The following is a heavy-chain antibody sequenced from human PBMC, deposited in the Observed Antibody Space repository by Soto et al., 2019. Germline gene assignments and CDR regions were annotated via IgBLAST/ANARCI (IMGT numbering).Heavy chain of an antibody. D-gene: IGHD3-10*01. CDR3: ARARITMVRGVISNWFDP. J-gene: IGHJ5*02. Sequence: ASVKVSCKASGYTFTSYAMHWVRQAPGQRLEWMGWINAGNGNTKYSQKFQGRVTITRDTSASTAYMELSSLRSEDTAVYYCARARITMVRGVISNWFDPWGQGTLVTVSS. V-gene: IGHV1-3*01. CDR2: INAGNGNT. CDR1: GYTFTSYA.